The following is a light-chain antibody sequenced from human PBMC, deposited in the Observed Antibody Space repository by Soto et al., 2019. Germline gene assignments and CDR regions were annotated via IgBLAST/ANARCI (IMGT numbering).Light chain of an antibody. CDR3: VLYMGSGTWV. J-gene: IGLJ3*02. Sequence: QAVVTQEPSFSVSPGGTVTLTCGLSSGSVSTSYYPSWYQQTPGQAPCTLIYSTNTRSSGVPDRFSGSILGNKAALTITGAQADDESDYYCVLYMGSGTWVFGGGTKVTVL. CDR1: SGSVSTSYY. V-gene: IGLV8-61*01. CDR2: STN.